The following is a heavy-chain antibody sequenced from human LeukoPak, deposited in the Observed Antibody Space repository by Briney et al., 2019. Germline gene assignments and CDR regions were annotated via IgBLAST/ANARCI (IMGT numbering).Heavy chain of an antibody. Sequence: GGSLRLSCAASGFLVSDNYMHWLRQAPGKGLEWVSALETDGETHYAGSVKGRFTISREIAKNSLYLQMNSLRAGDTAVYYCARDYSGENIFDIWGQGTMVTVSS. V-gene: IGHV3-13*01. CDR1: GFLVSDNY. J-gene: IGHJ3*02. CDR3: ARDYSGENIFDI. D-gene: IGHD2/OR15-2a*01. CDR2: LETDGET.